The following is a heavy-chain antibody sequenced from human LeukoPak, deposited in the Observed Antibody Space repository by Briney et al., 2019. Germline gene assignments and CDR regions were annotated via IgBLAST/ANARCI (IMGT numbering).Heavy chain of an antibody. CDR3: ATADFWSDPDAFDI. Sequence: ASVKVSCKASGYTFTSYGISWVRQAPGQGLEWMGWISAYNGNTNYAQKLQGRVTMTTDTSTSTAYMELRSLRSDDTAVYYCATADFWSDPDAFDIWGQGTMVTVSS. CDR1: GYTFTSYG. D-gene: IGHD3-3*01. CDR2: ISAYNGNT. J-gene: IGHJ3*02. V-gene: IGHV1-18*01.